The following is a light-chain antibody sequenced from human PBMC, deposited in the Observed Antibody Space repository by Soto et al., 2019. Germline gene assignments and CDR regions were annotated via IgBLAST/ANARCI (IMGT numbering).Light chain of an antibody. Sequence: DIQLTQSPSFLSASVGDRVTITCRASRGISSYLAWYQQKPGKAPKLLIYAASTLQSGVPSRFSGSGSGTEFTLTISSLQPEDFATYYCHQLNSYPLTFGGGTKVEIK. CDR3: HQLNSYPLT. J-gene: IGKJ4*01. CDR2: AAS. V-gene: IGKV1-9*01. CDR1: RGISSY.